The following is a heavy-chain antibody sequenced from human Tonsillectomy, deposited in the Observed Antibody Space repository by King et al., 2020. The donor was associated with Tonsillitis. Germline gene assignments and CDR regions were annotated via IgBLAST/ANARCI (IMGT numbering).Heavy chain of an antibody. D-gene: IGHD4/OR15-4a*01. Sequence: VQLVESGGGVVQPGGSLRLSCAASGFTFDSYGMHWVRQAPGKGLEWVAFIRYDGSNKYYADSVKGRFTISRDNSKNTLYLQMNSLRAEDTAVYYCATECGSYGGFWYFSGEDYWGQGTLVTVSS. CDR2: IRYDGSNK. CDR3: ATECGSYGGFWYFSGEDY. V-gene: IGHV3-30*02. J-gene: IGHJ4*02. CDR1: GFTFDSYG.